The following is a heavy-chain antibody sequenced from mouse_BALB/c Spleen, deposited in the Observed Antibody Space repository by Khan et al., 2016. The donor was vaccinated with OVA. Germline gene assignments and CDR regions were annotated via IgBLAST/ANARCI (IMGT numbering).Heavy chain of an antibody. J-gene: IGHJ3*01. V-gene: IGHV2-2*02. D-gene: IGHD2-4*01. CDR2: IWSAGST. Sequence: QVQLQQSGPGLVQPSQSLSITCTVSGFPLANYSVHWVRQSPGKGLEWLGVIWSAGSTDYNAAFISRLTISKDNSRSQVFFKVNSLQPNDTAIYYCARRGYDYGRGALFAYWGQGTLVTVSA. CDR1: GFPLANYS. CDR3: ARRGYDYGRGALFAY.